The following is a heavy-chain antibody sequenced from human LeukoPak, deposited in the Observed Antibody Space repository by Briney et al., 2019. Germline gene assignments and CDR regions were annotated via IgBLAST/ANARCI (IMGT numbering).Heavy chain of an antibody. CDR1: GDSVSSNSAA. CDR3: ARRLTQYDCFDP. V-gene: IGHV6-1*01. J-gene: IGHJ5*02. Sequence: SQTLSLTCVISGDSVSSNSAAWNWIRQSPSRGLEWLGRTYYRSTWYNDYAVSVRGRITVNPDTSKNQFSLHLNSVTPEDTAVYYCARRLTQYDCFDPWGQGILVTVSS. CDR2: TYYRSTWYN. D-gene: IGHD2-2*01.